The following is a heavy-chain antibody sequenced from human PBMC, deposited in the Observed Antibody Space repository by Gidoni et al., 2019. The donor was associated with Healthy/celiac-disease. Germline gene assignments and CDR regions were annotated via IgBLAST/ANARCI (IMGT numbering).Heavy chain of an antibody. Sequence: EVQLVESGGGLVQPGGSLRLSCAASGFTFSSYAMSWVRQAPGKGLACVSAISGSGGSTYYADSVKGRFTISRDNSKNTLYLQMNSLRAEDTAVYYCAKDLSSSWPDYYYYYGMDVWGQGTTVTVSS. CDR2: ISGSGGST. J-gene: IGHJ6*02. CDR3: AKDLSSSWPDYYYYYGMDV. CDR1: GFTFSSYA. D-gene: IGHD6-13*01. V-gene: IGHV3-23*04.